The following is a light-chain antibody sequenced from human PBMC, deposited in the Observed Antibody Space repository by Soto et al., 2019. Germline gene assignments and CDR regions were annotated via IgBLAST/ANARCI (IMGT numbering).Light chain of an antibody. CDR1: QDISTW. J-gene: IGKJ3*01. CDR3: QHRV. V-gene: IGKV1-5*01. Sequence: DIQMTQSPSTLSASEGDRVTITCRASQDISTWLAWYQQRPGKAPHLLIYDASRLQSGVPSRFTGSGSGTEFTLTVSSLQPDDFATYYCQHRVFGPGTTLEIK. CDR2: DAS.